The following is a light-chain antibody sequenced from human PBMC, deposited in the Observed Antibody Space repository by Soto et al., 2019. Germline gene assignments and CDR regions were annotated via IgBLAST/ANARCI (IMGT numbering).Light chain of an antibody. Sequence: DIAMTQTPLSSPVTLGQPASISCRSSQSLIHSAGKTYLSWLQQRPGQPPRLLIYKISNRFSVVPDRFGGSGAGTDITLTISRVEADDVGVDYCMQDTHLPRTFGQGTKVVIK. J-gene: IGKJ1*01. CDR2: KIS. CDR3: MQDTHLPRT. V-gene: IGKV2-24*01. CDR1: QSLIHSAGKTY.